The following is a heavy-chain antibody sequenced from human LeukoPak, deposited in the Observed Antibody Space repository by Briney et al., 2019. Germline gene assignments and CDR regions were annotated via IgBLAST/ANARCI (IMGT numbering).Heavy chain of an antibody. D-gene: IGHD6-19*01. V-gene: IGHV2-5*02. CDR3: AHRPPGKISGWDNCYFDT. CDR2: IYWDDDK. J-gene: IGHJ4*03. Sequence: KESGPTLLQPKQTLTLTCTLSGFSITTSGVGVGWVRQSPGKALEWLAVIYWDDDKRYSPSLRSRVTITKDSSNNQVILIMTNMDPVDTATYYCAHRPPGKISGWDNCYFDTWAPGTLVTVSS. CDR1: GFSITTSGVG.